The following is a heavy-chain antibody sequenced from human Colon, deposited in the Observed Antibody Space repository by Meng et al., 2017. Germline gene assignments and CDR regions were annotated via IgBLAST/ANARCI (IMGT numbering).Heavy chain of an antibody. CDR1: GGSVSSGDYY. V-gene: IGHV4-61*08. Sequence: GPGLGRPSGPLSLTCTVPGGSVSSGDYYWSWIRQPPGKGLEWLGYVYYTGNTNYNPSLKNRVTISLDTSNNQFSLKLTSMTAADAAIYYCARVNGDFDEAWFDPWGQGTLVTVSS. CDR3: ARVNGDFDEAWFDP. D-gene: IGHD2-21*02. J-gene: IGHJ5*02. CDR2: VYYTGNT.